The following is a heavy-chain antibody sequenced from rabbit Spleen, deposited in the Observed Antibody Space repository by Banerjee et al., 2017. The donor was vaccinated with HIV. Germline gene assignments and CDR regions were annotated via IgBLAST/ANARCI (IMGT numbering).Heavy chain of an antibody. CDR1: GIDFRSFG. CDR3: ARDGAGGSYFAL. V-gene: IGHV1S7*01. D-gene: IGHD8-1*01. CDR2: IDPVFGIT. Sequence: QQLVESGGGLVTLGGSLKLSCEVSGIDFRSFGINWVRQAPGKGLEWIGYIDPVFGITYYANWVNGRFSISRENAQNTVFLQMTSLTAADTATYFCARDGAGGSYFALWGPGTLVTVS. J-gene: IGHJ4*01.